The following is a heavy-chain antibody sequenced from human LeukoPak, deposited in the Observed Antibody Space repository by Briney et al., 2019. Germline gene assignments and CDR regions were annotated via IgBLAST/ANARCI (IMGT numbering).Heavy chain of an antibody. J-gene: IGHJ4*02. Sequence: GGSLRLSCAASGFTVSSNYMSWVRQAPGKGLEWVSVIYRDGSAYNADSVKGRFTISRDNSKNTLYLQMNSLRAEDTAVYYCAREGSQGSGSYFGYWGQGTLVTVSS. V-gene: IGHV3-66*01. CDR1: GFTVSSNY. CDR3: AREGSQGSGSYFGY. D-gene: IGHD3-10*01. CDR2: IYRDGSA.